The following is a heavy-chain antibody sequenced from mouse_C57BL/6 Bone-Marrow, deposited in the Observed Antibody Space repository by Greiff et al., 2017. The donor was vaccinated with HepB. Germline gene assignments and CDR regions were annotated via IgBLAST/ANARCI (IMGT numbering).Heavy chain of an antibody. D-gene: IGHD1-1*01. Sequence: QVQLQQPGAELVKPGASVKMSCKASGYTFTSYWITWVKQRPGQGLEWIGDIYPGSGSTNYNEKFKSKATLTVDTSSSTAYMQLGSLTSEDSAVYYCARSPFITTDWYFDVWGTGTTVTVSS. V-gene: IGHV1-55*01. J-gene: IGHJ1*03. CDR2: IYPGSGST. CDR1: GYTFTSYW. CDR3: ARSPFITTDWYFDV.